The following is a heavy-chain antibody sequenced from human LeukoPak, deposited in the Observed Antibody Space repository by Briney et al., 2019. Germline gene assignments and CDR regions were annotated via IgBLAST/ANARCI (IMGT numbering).Heavy chain of an antibody. Sequence: ASVKVSCKASGYTFTSYGISWVRQAPGEGLEWMGWISAYTGNTNYAQKLQGRVTMTTDTSTSTAYMELSSLRSEDTAVYYCARGRRYGDHTKGIYYFDYWGQGTLVTVSS. CDR1: GYTFTSYG. J-gene: IGHJ4*02. CDR3: ARGRRYGDHTKGIYYFDY. CDR2: ISAYTGNT. V-gene: IGHV1-18*01. D-gene: IGHD4-17*01.